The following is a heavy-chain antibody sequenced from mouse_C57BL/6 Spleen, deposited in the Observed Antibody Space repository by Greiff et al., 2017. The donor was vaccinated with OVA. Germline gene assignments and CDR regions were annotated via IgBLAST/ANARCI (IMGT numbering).Heavy chain of an antibody. CDR3: ARRGYHGGFAY. Sequence: QVQLQQSGAELVMPGASVKLSCKASGYTFTSYWMHWVKQRPGQGLEWIGEIDPSDSYTNYNQKFKGKSTLTVDKSSSTAYMQLSSLTSEDSAVYYCARRGYHGGFAYWGQGTLVTVSA. V-gene: IGHV1-69*01. D-gene: IGHD3-1*01. CDR2: IDPSDSYT. J-gene: IGHJ3*01. CDR1: GYTFTSYW.